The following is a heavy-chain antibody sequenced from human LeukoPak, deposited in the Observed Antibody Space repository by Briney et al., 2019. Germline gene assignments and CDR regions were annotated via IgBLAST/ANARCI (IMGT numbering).Heavy chain of an antibody. CDR1: GYTFTGYY. J-gene: IGHJ6*02. V-gene: IGHV1-2*02. Sequence: EASVKVSCKASGYTFTGYYMHWVRQAPGQGLEWMGWINPNSGGTNYAQKFQGRVTMTRDTSISTAYMELSRLRSDDTAVYYCARDDIVATILYGMDVWGQGTTVTVSS. CDR3: ARDDIVATILYGMDV. D-gene: IGHD5-12*01. CDR2: INPNSGGT.